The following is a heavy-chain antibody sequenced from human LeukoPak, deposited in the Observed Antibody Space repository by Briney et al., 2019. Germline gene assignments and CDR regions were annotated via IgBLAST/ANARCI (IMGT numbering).Heavy chain of an antibody. V-gene: IGHV4-59*01. CDR1: GGSISSYY. CDR3: ARDQTQDYGDYVYCYGMDV. Sequence: PSETLSLTCTVSGGSISSYYWSWIRQPPGKGLEWIGYIYYSGSTNYNPSLKSRVTISVDTSKNQFSLKLSSVTAADTAVYYCARDQTQDYGDYVYCYGMDVWGQGTTVTVSS. J-gene: IGHJ6*02. D-gene: IGHD4-17*01. CDR2: IYYSGST.